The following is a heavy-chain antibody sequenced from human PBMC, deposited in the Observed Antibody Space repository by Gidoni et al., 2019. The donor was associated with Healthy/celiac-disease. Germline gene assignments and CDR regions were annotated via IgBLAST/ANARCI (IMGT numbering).Heavy chain of an antibody. D-gene: IGHD2-15*01. V-gene: IGHV3-21*01. Sequence: EVQLVESGGGLVKPGGSLRLSCADSGFTFSSYSMNWVRQAPGKGLEWVSSISSSSSYIYYADSVKGRFTISRDNAKNSLYLQMNSLRAEDTAVYYCARPRTVVTQAFDIWGQGTMVTVSS. CDR1: GFTFSSYS. J-gene: IGHJ3*02. CDR2: ISSSSSYI. CDR3: ARPRTVVTQAFDI.